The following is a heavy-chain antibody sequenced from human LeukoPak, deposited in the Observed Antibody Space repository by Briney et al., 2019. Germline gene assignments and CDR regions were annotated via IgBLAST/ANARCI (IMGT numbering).Heavy chain of an antibody. CDR2: ISSSGTTI. Sequence: GGSLRLSCVASGFTFSSHRMSWVRQAPGKGLEWVSYISSSGTTIYYADSVKGRFTISRDNAKNSMYLQMNSLRGEDTAVYYCARWVVTATATFPYYYYYMDVWGKGTTVTISS. J-gene: IGHJ6*03. D-gene: IGHD2-21*02. CDR3: ARWVVTATATFPYYYYYMDV. V-gene: IGHV3-48*03. CDR1: GFTFSSHR.